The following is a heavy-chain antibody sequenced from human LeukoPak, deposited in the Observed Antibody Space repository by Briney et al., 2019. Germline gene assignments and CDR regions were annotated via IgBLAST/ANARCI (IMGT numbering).Heavy chain of an antibody. Sequence: SETLSLTCAVYGGSFSGYYWSWIRQPPGKGLEWIGSIYYSGSTYYNPSLKSRVTISVDTSKNQFSLKLSSVTAAGTAVYYCAREGQQLVPPFDYWGQGTLVTVSS. CDR2: IYYSGST. J-gene: IGHJ4*02. CDR1: GGSFSGYY. D-gene: IGHD6-6*01. V-gene: IGHV4-34*01. CDR3: AREGQQLVPPFDY.